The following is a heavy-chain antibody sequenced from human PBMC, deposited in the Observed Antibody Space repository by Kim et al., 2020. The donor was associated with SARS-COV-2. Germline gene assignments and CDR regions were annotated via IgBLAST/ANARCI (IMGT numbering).Heavy chain of an antibody. J-gene: IGHJ5*02. D-gene: IGHD3-10*01. Sequence: SETLSLTCAVYGGSFSGYYWSWIRQPPGKGLEWIGEINHSGSTNYNPSLKSRVTISVDTSKNQFSLKLSSVTAADTAVYYCARVVGMVRGVINKNWFDPWGQGTLVTVSS. CDR3: ARVVGMVRGVINKNWFDP. CDR2: INHSGST. CDR1: GGSFSGYY. V-gene: IGHV4-34*01.